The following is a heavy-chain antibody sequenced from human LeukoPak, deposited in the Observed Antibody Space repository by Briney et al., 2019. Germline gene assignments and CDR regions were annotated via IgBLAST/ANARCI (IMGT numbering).Heavy chain of an antibody. J-gene: IGHJ3*02. D-gene: IGHD6-19*01. V-gene: IGHV3-23*01. CDR3: AIDRAPRVAVAPRDAFDI. Sequence: PGGTLRLSCAASGFTFSTYGMSWVRQAPGKGLEWVSAIRGSGGSTYYADSVKGRFTISRDNSKNTLYLQMNSLRAEDTAVYYCAIDRAPRVAVAPRDAFDIWGQGTMVTVSS. CDR1: GFTFSTYG. CDR2: IRGSGGST.